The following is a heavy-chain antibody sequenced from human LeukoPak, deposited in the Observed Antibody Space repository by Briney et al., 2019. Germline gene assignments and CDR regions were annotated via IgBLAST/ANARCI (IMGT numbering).Heavy chain of an antibody. J-gene: IGHJ4*02. V-gene: IGHV4-59*01. D-gene: IGHD3-22*01. CDR2: IYYTGST. CDR3: ARGVYSSGYYYYFDY. Sequence: PSETLSLTCSVSGGSINTYYWSWIRQPPGKGLDRVGYIYYTGSTNYNPSLKSRVTISVDTSKNQFSLKLTSVTAADTAVYYCARGVYSSGYYYYFDYWGQGTLVTVSS. CDR1: GGSINTYY.